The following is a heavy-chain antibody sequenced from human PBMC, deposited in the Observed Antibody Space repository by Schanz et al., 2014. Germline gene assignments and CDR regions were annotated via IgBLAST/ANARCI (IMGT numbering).Heavy chain of an antibody. Sequence: EVRLVESGGGLVQPGRSLRLSCTASGFTFSDYAMSWFRQAPGKGLEWVSSISSSGSYIHYADSVKGRFTISRDNAKNTLYLQMNSLRAEDTAVYYCARDSRPNYDFLTAYYSIDYWGQGTLVTVSS. CDR1: GFTFSDYA. V-gene: IGHV3-21*02. CDR2: ISSSGSYI. D-gene: IGHD3-9*01. J-gene: IGHJ4*02. CDR3: ARDSRPNYDFLTAYYSIDY.